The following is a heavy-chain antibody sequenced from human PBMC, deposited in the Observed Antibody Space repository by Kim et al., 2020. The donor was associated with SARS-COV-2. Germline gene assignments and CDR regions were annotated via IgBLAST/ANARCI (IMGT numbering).Heavy chain of an antibody. D-gene: IGHD3-9*01. CDR2: ISYDGSNK. CDR1: GFTFSSYG. J-gene: IGHJ4*02. V-gene: IGHV3-30*18. Sequence: GGSLRLSCAASGFTFSSYGMHWVRQAPGKGLEWVAVISYDGSNKYYADSVKGRFTISRDNSKNTLYLQMNSLRAEDTAVYYCAKDSPLRYFRGYFDYWGQGPLVTVSS. CDR3: AKDSPLRYFRGYFDY.